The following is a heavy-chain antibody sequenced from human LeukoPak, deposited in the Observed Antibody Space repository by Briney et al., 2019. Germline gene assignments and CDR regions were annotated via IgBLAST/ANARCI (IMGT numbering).Heavy chain of an antibody. CDR3: AREAFGIQRDWLDP. V-gene: IGHV4-61*01. CDR1: GGSVSSGSYY. Sequence: SETLSLTCTVSGGSVSSGSYYWSWIRQPPGKGLEWIGYIYYSGSTNYNPSLKSRVTISVDTSKNQFSLKLSSVTAADTAVYYCAREAFGIQRDWLDPWGQGTLVTVSS. J-gene: IGHJ5*02. D-gene: IGHD3-10*01. CDR2: IYYSGST.